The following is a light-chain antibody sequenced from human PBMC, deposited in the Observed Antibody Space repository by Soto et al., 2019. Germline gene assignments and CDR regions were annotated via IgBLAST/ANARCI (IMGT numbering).Light chain of an antibody. J-gene: IGKJ2*01. Sequence: DIQMTQSPSTLSASVGDRVTITCRASQSISSWLAWYQQKPGKAPKLLIYDASSLESGVPSRFSGSGSGTEFILTISSLQPDDFATYYCQQYNSYSMYTFGQGTKLEIK. CDR3: QQYNSYSMYT. CDR2: DAS. V-gene: IGKV1-5*01. CDR1: QSISSW.